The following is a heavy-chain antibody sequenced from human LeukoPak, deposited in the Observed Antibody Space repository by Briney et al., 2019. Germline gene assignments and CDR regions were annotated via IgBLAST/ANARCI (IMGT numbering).Heavy chain of an antibody. Sequence: ASVKVSCKASGGTFSSYAISWVRQAPGQGLEWMGGIIPIFGTANYAQKFQGRVTITADESTSTAYMELSSLRSEDTAVYYCARVTMFGPAVGFVYWGQGTLVTVSS. V-gene: IGHV1-69*13. CDR2: IIPIFGTA. CDR1: GGTFSSYA. CDR3: ARVTMFGPAVGFVY. J-gene: IGHJ4*02. D-gene: IGHD3-10*02.